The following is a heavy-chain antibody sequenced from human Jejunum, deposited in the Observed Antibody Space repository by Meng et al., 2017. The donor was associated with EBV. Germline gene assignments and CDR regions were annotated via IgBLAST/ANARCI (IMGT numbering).Heavy chain of an antibody. J-gene: IGHJ4*02. D-gene: IGHD3-22*01. Sequence: QAGHYRDTGKQLGASVKVSCKASGYTFTTYAIHWVRQAPGQRLEWMAWINTGDGNTMYSHKLQGRVTVTRDTSASTAYMKLSSLRSEDTAVYYCAXXHYSXSXXQKAFDYWGQGTLVTVSS. V-gene: IGHV1-3*04. CDR3: AXXHYSXSXXQKAFDY. CDR1: GYTFTTYA. CDR2: INTGDGNT.